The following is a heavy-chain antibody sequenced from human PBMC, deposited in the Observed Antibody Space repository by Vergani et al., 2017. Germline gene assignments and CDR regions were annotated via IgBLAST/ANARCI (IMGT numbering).Heavy chain of an antibody. Sequence: EVQLVQSGAEVKKPGESLRISCKGSGYSFTSYWLSWVRQMPGKGLEWMGRIDPSDSYTNYSPSFQGHVTISADKSISTAYLQWSSLKASDTAMYYCARQRRGELLIGGFDYWGQGTLVTVSS. CDR3: ARQRRGELLIGGFDY. J-gene: IGHJ4*02. V-gene: IGHV5-10-1*01. CDR1: GYSFTSYW. CDR2: IDPSDSYT. D-gene: IGHD1-26*01.